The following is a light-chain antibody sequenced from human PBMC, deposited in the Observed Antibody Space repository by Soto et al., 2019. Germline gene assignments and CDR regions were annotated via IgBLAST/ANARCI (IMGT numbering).Light chain of an antibody. V-gene: IGKV2D-30*01. J-gene: IGKJ1*01. Sequence: DVVTTQSPLSLPVTLGQPASISCMSSQSLGYSDGNTYLNWFQQRPGQSPRRLIYAASSLQSGVPSRFSGSGSGTEFTLTISSLQPEDIATYYCLQHNVYPRTFGQGTKVDIK. CDR3: LQHNVYPRT. CDR1: QSLGYSDGNTY. CDR2: AAS.